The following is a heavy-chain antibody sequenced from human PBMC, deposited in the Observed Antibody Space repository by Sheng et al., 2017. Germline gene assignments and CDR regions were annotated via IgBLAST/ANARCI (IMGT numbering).Heavy chain of an antibody. J-gene: IGHJ4*02. CDR1: GFTFSSFG. D-gene: IGHD2-21*02. CDR2: MRYDGSKK. V-gene: IGHV3-30*02. Sequence: QVLLVESGGGVVQPGGSLRLSCAASGFTFSSFGMHWVRQAPGKGLEWVAFMRYDGSKKYYADSVKGRFTISKDNSENTLYLQMSSLRAEDTAVYYCAREGGDYDYYWGQGTLVTVSS. CDR3: AREGGDYDYY.